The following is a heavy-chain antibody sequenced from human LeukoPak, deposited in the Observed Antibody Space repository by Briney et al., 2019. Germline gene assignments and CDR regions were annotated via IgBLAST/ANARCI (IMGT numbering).Heavy chain of an antibody. CDR1: VFMFSRYW. Sequence: GGSLRLSCAASVFMFSRYWMSWVRQAPGKGLEWVADIKEDGSEKSYVDSVKGRFTSSRDNAKNSLYLQMNSLRAEDTAVYYCATVELDNSRSYERDFDYWGQGTLVTVSS. D-gene: IGHD3-10*01. CDR3: ATVELDNSRSYERDFDY. CDR2: IKEDGSEK. V-gene: IGHV3-7*01. J-gene: IGHJ4*02.